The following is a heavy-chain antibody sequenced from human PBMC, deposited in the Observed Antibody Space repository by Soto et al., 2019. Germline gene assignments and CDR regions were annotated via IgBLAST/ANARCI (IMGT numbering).Heavy chain of an antibody. Sequence: ITLKESGPTLVKPTQTLTLTCTFSGFSLTSRPVGVGWVRQPPGKALEWLAFIYWDDDKRYSPSLRSTLTVTKDASKNQVVLTLTNMDPVDTATYYCAHRRNYDGSWNEGVFDYWGQGILVTVSS. CDR2: IYWDDDK. J-gene: IGHJ4*02. D-gene: IGHD3-16*01. CDR3: AHRRNYDGSWNEGVFDY. V-gene: IGHV2-5*02. CDR1: GFSLTSRPVG.